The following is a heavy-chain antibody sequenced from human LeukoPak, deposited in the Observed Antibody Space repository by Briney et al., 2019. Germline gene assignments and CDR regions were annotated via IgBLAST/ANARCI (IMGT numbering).Heavy chain of an antibody. V-gene: IGHV1-8*01. J-gene: IGHJ4*02. Sequence: ASVKVSCTASGYTFTSYDINWVRQATGQGLEWMGWMNPNSGNTDYAQKFKGRVTMTRNTSISTVYMELSSLRSEDTAVYYCARFYYGSSRPYFDYWGQGTLVTVSS. CDR3: ARFYYGSSRPYFDY. CDR1: GYTFTSYD. CDR2: MNPNSGNT. D-gene: IGHD3-10*01.